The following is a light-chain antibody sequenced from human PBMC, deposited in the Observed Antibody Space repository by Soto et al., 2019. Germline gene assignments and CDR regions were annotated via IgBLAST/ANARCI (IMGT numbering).Light chain of an antibody. Sequence: IVMTQSPATLSLSPGEPRTLSCRAGQSINNYLAWYQQKLGQAPRLLIYGASTRATGIPARFSGSGSGTDFTLTISSLEPEDFAVYYCQQLTDWPPQWTFGQGTKVDIK. CDR3: QQLTDWPPQWT. CDR2: GAS. V-gene: IGKV3-11*01. J-gene: IGKJ1*01. CDR1: QSINNY.